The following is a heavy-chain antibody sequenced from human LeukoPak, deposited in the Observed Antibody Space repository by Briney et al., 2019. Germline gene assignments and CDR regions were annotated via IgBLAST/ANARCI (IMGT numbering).Heavy chain of an antibody. CDR2: ISGSGGST. J-gene: IGHJ4*02. CDR1: GFTFSSYA. V-gene: IGHV3-23*01. D-gene: IGHD1-26*01. Sequence: GSLRLSCAASGFTFSSYAMSWVRQAPGKGLEWVSAISGSGGSTYYADSVKGRFTISRDNSKNTLYLQMNSLRAEDTAVYYCAKDIANSGSLDYWGQGTLVTVSS. CDR3: AKDIANSGSLDY.